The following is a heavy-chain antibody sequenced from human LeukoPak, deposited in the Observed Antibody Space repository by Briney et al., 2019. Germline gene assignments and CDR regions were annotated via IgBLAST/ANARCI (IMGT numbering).Heavy chain of an antibody. CDR2: IYYSGST. Sequence: AETLSLTCTASGRSISSSSYYGGWIRQPPGKGLEWVGSIYYSGSTYYNPSLKSRVTISVHTSNNQFALKLSSVTAADTGVYYCARHTDCWGQGTMVTVSS. V-gene: IGHV4-39*01. J-gene: IGHJ4*02. CDR3: ARHTDC. D-gene: IGHD2-21*01. CDR1: GRSISSSSYY.